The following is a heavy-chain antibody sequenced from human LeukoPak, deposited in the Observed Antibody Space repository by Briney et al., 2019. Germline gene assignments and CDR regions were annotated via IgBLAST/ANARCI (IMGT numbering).Heavy chain of an antibody. D-gene: IGHD1-26*01. J-gene: IGHJ4*02. CDR3: ARERRIVGATVDY. CDR2: IYTSGST. V-gene: IGHV4-61*02. Sequence: SETLSLTCTVSGGSISSGSYYWSWIRPPAGKGLEWIGRIYTSGSTNYNPSLKSRVTISVDTSKNQFSLKLSSVTAADTAVYYCARERRIVGATVDYWGQGTLVTVSS. CDR1: GGSISSGSYY.